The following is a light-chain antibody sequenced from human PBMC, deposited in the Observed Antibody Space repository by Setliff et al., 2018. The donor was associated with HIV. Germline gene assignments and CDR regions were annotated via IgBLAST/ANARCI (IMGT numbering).Light chain of an antibody. CDR2: DVS. J-gene: IGLJ3*02. V-gene: IGLV2-11*01. CDR3: CSYAGNYTWV. Sequence: QSALTQPRSVSGSPGQSVTISCTGTSSDVGNYKYVFWYQQYPGKAPKVMIYDVSKRPSGVPDRFSGSKSGNTASLTISGLQAEDEADYYCCSYAGNYTWVFGGGTQLTVL. CDR1: SSDVGNYKY.